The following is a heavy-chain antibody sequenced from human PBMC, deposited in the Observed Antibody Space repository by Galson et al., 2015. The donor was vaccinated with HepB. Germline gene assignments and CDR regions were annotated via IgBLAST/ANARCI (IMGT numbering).Heavy chain of an antibody. Sequence: SVKVSCKASGYTFTSYGISWVRQAPGQGLEWMGWISAYNGNTNYAQKLQGRVTMTTDTSTSTAYMELRSLRSDDTAVYYCARDLWRDHEWELLVGYWFDPWGQGTLVTVSS. CDR2: ISAYNGNT. CDR1: GYTFTSYG. CDR3: ARDLWRDHEWELLVGYWFDP. D-gene: IGHD1-26*01. V-gene: IGHV1-18*01. J-gene: IGHJ5*02.